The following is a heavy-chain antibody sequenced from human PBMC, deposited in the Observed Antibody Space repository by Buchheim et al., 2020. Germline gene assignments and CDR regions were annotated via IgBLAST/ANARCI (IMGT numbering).Heavy chain of an antibody. J-gene: IGHJ4*02. CDR1: GDSISSGDYC. D-gene: IGHD6-13*01. Sequence: QVQLQESGPGLVKPSQTLSLTCTVSGDSISSGDYCCTWVRQHPGKGLEWIGYLYYSGNTYYNPSFKSRVTISVAPSKNQFSLKLSSVTAADTAVYYCARRSTSGNFDYWGQGTL. CDR2: LYYSGNT. V-gene: IGHV4-31*03. CDR3: ARRSTSGNFDY.